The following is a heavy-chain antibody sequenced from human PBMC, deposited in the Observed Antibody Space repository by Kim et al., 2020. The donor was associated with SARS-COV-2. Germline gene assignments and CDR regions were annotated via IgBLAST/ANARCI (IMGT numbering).Heavy chain of an antibody. CDR1: GGSISSSSYY. J-gene: IGHJ4*02. D-gene: IGHD1-26*01. CDR2: IYYSGST. V-gene: IGHV4-39*01. Sequence: SETLSLTCTVSGGSISSSSYYWGWIRQPPGKGLEWIGSIYYSGSTYYNPSLKSRVTISVDTSKNQFSLKLSSVTAADTAVYYCARPLVGATPGPVGYWGQGTLVTVSS. CDR3: ARPLVGATPGPVGY.